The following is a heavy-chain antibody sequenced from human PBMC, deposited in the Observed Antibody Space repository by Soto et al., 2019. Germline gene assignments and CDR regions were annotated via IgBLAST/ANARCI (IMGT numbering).Heavy chain of an antibody. CDR3: VRESEDLTSNFDY. CDR1: GFTFTGYS. CDR2: ISSTTNYI. J-gene: IGHJ4*01. V-gene: IGHV3-21*06. Sequence: GGSLRLSCGASGFTFTGYSMNWVRQAPGKGLEWVSSISSTTNYIYYGDSMKGRFTISRDNAKNSLYLEMNSLRAEDTAVYYCVRESEDLTSNFDYWGQGTLVTVSS.